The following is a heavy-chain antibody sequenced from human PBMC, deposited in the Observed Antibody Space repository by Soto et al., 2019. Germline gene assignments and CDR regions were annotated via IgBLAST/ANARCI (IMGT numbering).Heavy chain of an antibody. CDR2: FDPEDGET. J-gene: IGHJ6*02. V-gene: IGHV1-24*01. Sequence: ASVKVSCKVSGYTLAELSRRWVRQAPGKGLEWMGGFDPEDGETIYAQKFQGRVTMTEDTSTDTAYMELSSLRSEDTAVYYCATDGLRYFDYDCGMDVWGQGTTVTVSS. D-gene: IGHD3-9*01. CDR3: ATDGLRYFDYDCGMDV. CDR1: GYTLAELS.